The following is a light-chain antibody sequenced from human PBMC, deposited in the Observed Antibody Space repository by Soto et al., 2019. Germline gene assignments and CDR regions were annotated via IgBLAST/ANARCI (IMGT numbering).Light chain of an antibody. V-gene: IGKV3-20*01. CDR2: GAS. CDR3: QEYGNTPYT. Sequence: ENVLTQSPGTLSLSPGDTATLSCWASQSIPARFLAWYQHKPGQAPKLLIHGASIRATGIPDSFSGSGSGTALTLTISRLEPEDSAIYYCQEYGNTPYTFGQGTKLEI. J-gene: IGKJ2*01. CDR1: QSIPARF.